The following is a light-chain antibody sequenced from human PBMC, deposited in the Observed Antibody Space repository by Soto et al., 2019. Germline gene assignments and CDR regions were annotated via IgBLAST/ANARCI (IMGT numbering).Light chain of an antibody. CDR1: SSNIGAGYD. Sequence: QPVLTQPPSVSGAPGQRVTISCTESSSNIGAGYDVHWYQQLPGTAAKLLIYGNSNRPSGVPDRFSGSKSGTSASLAITGLQAEDEADYYCQSYDSSLSGWVFGGGTKLTVL. CDR3: QSYDSSLSGWV. J-gene: IGLJ3*02. V-gene: IGLV1-40*01. CDR2: GNS.